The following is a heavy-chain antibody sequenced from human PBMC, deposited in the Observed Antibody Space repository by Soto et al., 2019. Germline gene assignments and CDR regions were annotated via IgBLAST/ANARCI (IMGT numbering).Heavy chain of an antibody. V-gene: IGHV3-23*01. Sequence: EVQLLESGGGLVRPGGSLRLSCAASGFTFSSCAMSWVRQAPGKGLEWVSVVSGSGGSTEYADSVKGRFTVSRDNSKNTLYLQMHSLRAEDTAVYYCAKDVTLSFHMIRGDFDYWGQGTVVTVSS. CDR3: AKDVTLSFHMIRGDFDY. D-gene: IGHD3-10*01. CDR1: GFTFSSCA. J-gene: IGHJ4*02. CDR2: VSGSGGST.